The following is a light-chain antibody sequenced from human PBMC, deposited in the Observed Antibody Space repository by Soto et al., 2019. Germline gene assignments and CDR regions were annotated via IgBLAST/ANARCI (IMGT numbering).Light chain of an antibody. CDR1: QSVSSSY. V-gene: IGKV3-20*01. Sequence: EIVLTQSPGTLSLSPGERATLSCRASQSVSSSYLAWYQQKPGQAPRLLIYGASSRATGIPDRFSGSGSGTDFTLTISRLGPEDFAEYYCQQYGSSPTFGQGTKLEIK. CDR3: QQYGSSPT. CDR2: GAS. J-gene: IGKJ2*01.